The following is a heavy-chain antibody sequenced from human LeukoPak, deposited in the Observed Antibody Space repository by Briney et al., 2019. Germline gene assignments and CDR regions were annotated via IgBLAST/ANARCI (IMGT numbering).Heavy chain of an antibody. J-gene: IGHJ4*02. D-gene: IGHD1-26*01. Sequence: GGCLRLSCAASAFTFSDYSMNWVRHARRKGLEKISYISGRSSSIYYADSVRGRFTISRDNAKNSMYLQMNSLRAEDTAVYYCARDRLTSGSYFFDYWGQGTLVTVSS. CDR1: AFTFSDYS. CDR2: ISGRSSSI. CDR3: ARDRLTSGSYFFDY. V-gene: IGHV3-48*01.